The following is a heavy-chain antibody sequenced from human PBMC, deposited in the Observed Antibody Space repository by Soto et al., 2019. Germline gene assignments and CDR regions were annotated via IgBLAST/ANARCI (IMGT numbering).Heavy chain of an antibody. CDR3: AKDLHWYGMDV. CDR1: GFTVSSNY. CDR2: INKDGGTT. J-gene: IGHJ6*02. Sequence: GGSLRLSCAASGFTVSSNYMNWVRQAPGKGLEWVSGINKDGGTTQNADFVRGRFTISRDNSRNTLYLQMNSVRAEDTALYYCAKDLHWYGMDVWGQGTTVTVSS. D-gene: IGHD1-20*01. V-gene: IGHV3-23*01.